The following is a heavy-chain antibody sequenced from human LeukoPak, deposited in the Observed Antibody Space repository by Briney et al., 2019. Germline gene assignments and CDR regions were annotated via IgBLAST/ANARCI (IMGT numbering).Heavy chain of an antibody. Sequence: PRGSLRLSCAASGFTFSSYALNWVRQAPGKGLEWVSAVSGSGVTTYYADSVKGRFTISRDNSKDTLYLQMNSLRAEDTAVYYCAKDRGPFDYWAREHWSPSPQ. CDR1: GFTFSSYA. D-gene: IGHD3/OR15-3a*01. V-gene: IGHV3-23*01. CDR2: VSGSGVTT. CDR3: AKDRGPFDY. J-gene: IGHJ4*02.